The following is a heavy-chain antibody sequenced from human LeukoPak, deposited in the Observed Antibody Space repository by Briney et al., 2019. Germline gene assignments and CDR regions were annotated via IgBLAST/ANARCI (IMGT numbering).Heavy chain of an antibody. CDR3: ARAYCSSTSCPDAFDI. Sequence: SETLSLTCTVPGGSISSGGYYWSWIRQPPGKGLEWIGYIYHSGSTYYNPSLKSRVTISVDRSKNQFSLKLSSVTAADTAVYYCARAYCSSTSCPDAFDIWGQGTMVTVSS. V-gene: IGHV4-30-2*01. CDR2: IYHSGST. J-gene: IGHJ3*02. CDR1: GGSISSGGYY. D-gene: IGHD2-2*01.